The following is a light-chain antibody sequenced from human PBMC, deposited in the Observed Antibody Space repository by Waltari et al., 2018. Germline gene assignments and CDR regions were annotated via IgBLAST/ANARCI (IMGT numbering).Light chain of an antibody. CDR2: DAS. CDR1: LSVSSY. V-gene: IGKV3-11*01. Sequence: EIVLTQSPGPLSLSPGESATLSCRASLSVSSYLACYHHKPGQAPRLLIYDASKSATGIPARFSGSGSGTEFTLTSSRLEPEDLAIYYCHQRGDWHRLTFGQGTKVEIK. J-gene: IGKJ1*01. CDR3: HQRGDWHRLT.